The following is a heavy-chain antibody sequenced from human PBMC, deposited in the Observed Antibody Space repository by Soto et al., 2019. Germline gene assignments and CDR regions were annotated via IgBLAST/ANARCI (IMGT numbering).Heavy chain of an antibody. CDR2: IIPIFGTA. CDR1: GGTFSSYA. D-gene: IGHD6-19*01. Sequence: SVKVSCKASGGTFSSYAISWVRQAPGQGLEWMGGIIPIFGTANYAQKFQGRVTITADESTSTAYMELSSLRSEDTAVYCCASRPRVGSGWYIDYWGQGTLVTVS. V-gene: IGHV1-69*13. J-gene: IGHJ4*02. CDR3: ASRPRVGSGWYIDY.